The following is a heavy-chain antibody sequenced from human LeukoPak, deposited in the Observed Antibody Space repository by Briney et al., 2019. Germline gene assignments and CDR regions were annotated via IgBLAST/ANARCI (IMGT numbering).Heavy chain of an antibody. D-gene: IGHD6-13*01. CDR2: ISSSSYI. J-gene: IGHJ4*02. V-gene: IGHV3-21*01. CDR1: GFTFSSDS. CDR3: ARDSSRTAFDY. Sequence: PGGSLRLSCAASGFTFSSDSMNWVRQAPGKGLEWVSSISSSSYIYYADSVKGRFTISRDNAKNSLYLQMNSLRAEDTAVYYCARDSSRTAFDYWGQGTLVTVSS.